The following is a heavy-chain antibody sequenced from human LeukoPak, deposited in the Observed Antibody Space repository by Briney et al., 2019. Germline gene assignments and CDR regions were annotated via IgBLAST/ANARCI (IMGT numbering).Heavy chain of an antibody. CDR2: IKQDGGEK. CDR1: GITFSRYW. Sequence: GGSLRLSCVDSGITFSRYWMSWVRQAPGKGLEWVANIKQDGGEKYYVDSVKGRFTISRDNAKNSLYLQMNSLRVEDTAVYYCARDGRPLDYWGQGTLVTVSS. J-gene: IGHJ4*02. CDR3: ARDGRPLDY. V-gene: IGHV3-7*03.